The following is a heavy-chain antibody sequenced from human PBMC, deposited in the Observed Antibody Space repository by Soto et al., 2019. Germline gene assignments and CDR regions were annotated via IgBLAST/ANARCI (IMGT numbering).Heavy chain of an antibody. Sequence: GGSLRLSCAASGFTFSSYAMSWVRQAPGKGLEWVSAISGSGGSTYYADSVKGRFTISRDNSKNTLYLQMNSLRAEDTAVYYCAKGEIYSYGYHYGMDVWGQGTTVTVSS. V-gene: IGHV3-23*01. D-gene: IGHD5-18*01. J-gene: IGHJ6*02. CDR2: ISGSGGST. CDR3: AKGEIYSYGYHYGMDV. CDR1: GFTFSSYA.